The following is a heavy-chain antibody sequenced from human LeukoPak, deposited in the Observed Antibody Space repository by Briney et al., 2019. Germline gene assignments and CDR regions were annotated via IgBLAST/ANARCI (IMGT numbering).Heavy chain of an antibody. D-gene: IGHD2-2*01. CDR2: ISYDGSNK. CDR3: AKMGAFYCSSTSCSTIGEGLDY. CDR1: GFTFSSYA. V-gene: IGHV3-30-3*02. Sequence: GGSPRLSCAASGFTFSSYAMHWVRQAPGKGLEWVAVISYDGSNKYYADSVKGRFTISRDNSKNTLYLQMNRLRAEDTAVYYCAKMGAFYCSSTSCSTIGEGLDYWGQGTLVTVSS. J-gene: IGHJ4*02.